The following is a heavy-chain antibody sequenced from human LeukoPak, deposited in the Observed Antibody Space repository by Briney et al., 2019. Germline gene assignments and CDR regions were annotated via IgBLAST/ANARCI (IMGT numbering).Heavy chain of an antibody. CDR2: ISSDSSTI. CDR1: GFTFSSYS. CDR3: ARGSGIAAPDY. Sequence: GGSLRLSCAASGFTFSSYSMNWVRQAPGKGLXXVSYISSDSSTIYYAXSXKGXXTISXDTAKTSLYLQMNSLRAEDTAVYYCARGSGIAAPDYWGQGTLVTVSS. V-gene: IGHV3-48*01. D-gene: IGHD6-6*01. J-gene: IGHJ4*02.